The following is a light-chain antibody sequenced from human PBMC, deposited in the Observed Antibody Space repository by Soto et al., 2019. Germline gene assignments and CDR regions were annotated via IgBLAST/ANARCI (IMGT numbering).Light chain of an antibody. CDR1: SHSIGAGYD. J-gene: IGLJ2*01. Sequence: QSVLTQPPSVSGAPGQRVTISCTGSSHSIGAGYDVKWYQQLPGTAPKLLIHGNSNRPSGVPDRFSGSKSGTSASLAITGLQAEDEADYYCQSYDSSLSAVVFGGGTKLTVL. CDR2: GNS. V-gene: IGLV1-40*01. CDR3: QSYDSSLSAVV.